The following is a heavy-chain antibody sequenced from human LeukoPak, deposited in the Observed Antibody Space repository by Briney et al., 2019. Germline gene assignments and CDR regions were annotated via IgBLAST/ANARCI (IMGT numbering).Heavy chain of an antibody. V-gene: IGHV1-24*01. CDR3: ATDSRIVGATTRQYYYYYGMDV. CDR2: FDPEDGET. D-gene: IGHD1-26*01. CDR1: GYTLTELS. Sequence: GASVKVSCKVSGYTLTELSMHWVRQAPGKGLEWMGGFDPEDGETIYAQKFQGRVTMTEDTSTDTAYMELSSLRSEDMAVYYCATDSRIVGATTRQYYYYYGMDVWGQGTTVTVSS. J-gene: IGHJ6*02.